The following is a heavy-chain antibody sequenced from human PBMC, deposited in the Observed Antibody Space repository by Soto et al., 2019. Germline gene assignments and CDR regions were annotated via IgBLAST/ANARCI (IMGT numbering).Heavy chain of an antibody. Sequence: QVQLVESGGGVVQPGRSLRLSCAASGFTFSSYAMHWVRQAPGKGLEWVAVISYDGSNKYYADSVKGRFTISRDNSKNTLYLQMNSPRAQDTAVYYCARGRRIVVVPAAMANYGMDVWGQGTTVTVSS. CDR2: ISYDGSNK. CDR3: ARGRRIVVVPAAMANYGMDV. CDR1: GFTFSSYA. D-gene: IGHD2-2*01. J-gene: IGHJ6*02. V-gene: IGHV3-30-3*01.